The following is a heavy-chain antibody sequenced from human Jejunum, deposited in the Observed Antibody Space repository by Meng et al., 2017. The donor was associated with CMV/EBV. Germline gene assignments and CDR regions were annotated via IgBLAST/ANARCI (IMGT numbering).Heavy chain of an antibody. V-gene: IGHV6-1*01. J-gene: IGHJ6*02. CDR3: ARGLPNYYYYGMDV. Sequence: DSVSSAAWNWIRQSPSRGLEWLGRTYYRSKWYNDYAVSVKSRITISPDTSKNQFSLHLNSVTPEDTAVYYCARGLPNYYYYGMDVWGQGTTVTVSS. D-gene: IGHD4-11*01. CDR2: TYYRSKWYN. CDR1: DSVSSAA.